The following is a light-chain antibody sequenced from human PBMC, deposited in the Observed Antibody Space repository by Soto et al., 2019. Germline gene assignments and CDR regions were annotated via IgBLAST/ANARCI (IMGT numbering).Light chain of an antibody. CDR2: EVT. CDR1: SSDVGGYNY. V-gene: IGLV2-11*01. CDR3: CSYAGGYTWV. Sequence: QSALTQPRSVSGSPGQSVTISCTGGSSDVGGYNYVSWYQHHPGKAPKFMIYEVTKRPSGVPDRFSGSKSGNTASLTISGLQAEDEADYYCCSYAGGYTWVFGAGTKLTVL. J-gene: IGLJ3*02.